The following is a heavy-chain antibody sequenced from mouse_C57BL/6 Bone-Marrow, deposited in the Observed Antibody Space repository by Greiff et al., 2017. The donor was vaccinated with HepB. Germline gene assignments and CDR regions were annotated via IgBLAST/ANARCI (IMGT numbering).Heavy chain of an antibody. CDR1: GFTFSSYA. D-gene: IGHD2-3*01. CDR3: TRAQREGYRWYFDV. CDR2: ISSGGDYI. J-gene: IGHJ1*03. Sequence: EVHLVESGEGLVKPGGSLKLSCAASGFTFSSYAMSWVRQTPEKRLEWVAYISSGGDYIYYADTVKGRFTISRDNARNTLYLQMSSLKSEDTAMYYCTRAQREGYRWYFDVWGTGTTVTVSS. V-gene: IGHV5-9-1*02.